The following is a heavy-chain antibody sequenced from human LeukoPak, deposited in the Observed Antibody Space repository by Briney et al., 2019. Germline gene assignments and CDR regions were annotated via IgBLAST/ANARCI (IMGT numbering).Heavy chain of an antibody. CDR3: ARQRSYYDSSGPPGDH. J-gene: IGHJ4*02. CDR1: GYSFTSYW. CDR2: IYPGDSDT. D-gene: IGHD3-22*01. V-gene: IGHV5-51*01. Sequence: GESLKISCKGSGYSFTSYWIGWVRQMPGKGLEWMGIIYPGDSDTRYSPSFQGQVTISADKFISTAYLQWSSLKASDTAMYYCARQRSYYDSSGPPGDHWGQGTLVTVSS.